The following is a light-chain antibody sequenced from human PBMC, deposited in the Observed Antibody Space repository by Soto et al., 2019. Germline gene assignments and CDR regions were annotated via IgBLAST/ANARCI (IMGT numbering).Light chain of an antibody. V-gene: IGLV2-14*01. J-gene: IGLJ1*01. Sequence: QSALTQPASVSWSPGQSITISCTGTISDVGGYNYVSWYQQHPGKAPKLMIYEVSNRPSGVSNRFSGSKSGNTASLTISALQAEDEADYDCSSYTSRSTLDVFGTGTKLTVL. CDR2: EVS. CDR3: SSYTSRSTLDV. CDR1: ISDVGGYNY.